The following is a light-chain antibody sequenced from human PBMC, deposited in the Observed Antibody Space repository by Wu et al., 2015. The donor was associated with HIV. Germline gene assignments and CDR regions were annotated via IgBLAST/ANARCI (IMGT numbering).Light chain of an antibody. J-gene: IGKJ2*01. CDR2: DAS. CDR3: QQYGNSPYT. Sequence: EIVLTQSPATLSLSPGERATLSCRASQSVSSYLAWYQQKPGQAPRLLIYDASNRATGIPARFSGSGSGTDFTLTISSLEPDDSAVYYCQQYGNSPYTFGQGTKLEIK. CDR1: QSVSSY. V-gene: IGKV3-11*01.